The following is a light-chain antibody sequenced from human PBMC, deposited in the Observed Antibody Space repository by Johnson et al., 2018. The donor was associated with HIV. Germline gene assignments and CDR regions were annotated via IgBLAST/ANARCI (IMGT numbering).Light chain of an antibody. J-gene: IGLJ1*01. CDR2: DNN. CDR1: SSNIGNNY. V-gene: IGLV1-51*01. Sequence: SVLTQPPSVSAAPGQKVTISCSGSSSNIGNNYVSWYQQLPGTAPKLLIYDNNNRPSGIPDRFSGSKSGTSATLGITGLQTGDEADYYCGTWDNSLSAFYVFGTGTKVTVL. CDR3: GTWDNSLSAFYV.